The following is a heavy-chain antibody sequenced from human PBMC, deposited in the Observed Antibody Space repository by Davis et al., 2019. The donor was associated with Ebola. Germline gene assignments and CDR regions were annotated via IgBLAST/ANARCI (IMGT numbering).Heavy chain of an antibody. J-gene: IGHJ6*02. CDR1: GYTFTSYG. CDR3: ARGSWWLRVYYYYGMDV. CDR2: MNPNSGST. D-gene: IGHD5-12*01. Sequence: AASVKVSCKASGYTFTSYGISWVRQATGQGLEWMGWMNPNSGSTGYAQKFQGRVTMTRNTSISTAYMELSSLRSEDTAVYYCARGSWWLRVYYYYGMDVWGQGTTVTVSS. V-gene: IGHV1-8*02.